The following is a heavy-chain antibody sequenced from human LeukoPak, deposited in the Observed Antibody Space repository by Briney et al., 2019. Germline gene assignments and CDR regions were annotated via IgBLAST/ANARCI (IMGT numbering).Heavy chain of an antibody. CDR1: GYTFTSYG. CDR2: ISAYNGNT. D-gene: IGHD3-10*01. CDR3: ARDPYGSGSSYYYYGMDV. J-gene: IGHJ6*04. Sequence: EASVKVSCKASGYTFTSYGISWVRQAPGQGLEWMGWISAYNGNTNYAQKLQGRVTMTTDTSTSTAYMELRSLRSDDTAVYYCARDPYGSGSSYYYYGMDVWGKGTTVTVS. V-gene: IGHV1-18*04.